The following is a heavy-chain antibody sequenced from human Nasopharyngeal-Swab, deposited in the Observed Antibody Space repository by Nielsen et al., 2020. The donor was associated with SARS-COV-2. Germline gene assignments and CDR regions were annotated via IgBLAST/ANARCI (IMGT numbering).Heavy chain of an antibody. CDR3: ARYDDYYDSSGYAY. Sequence: GESLKISCAASGFTFSSYAMSWVRQAPGTALECVFVTRGSGGSTYYADSVKGRFTISRDNSQNALYLQMNSLRAEDTAVYCCARYDDYYDSSGYAYWGQGTLVTVSS. V-gene: IGHV3-23*01. D-gene: IGHD3-22*01. CDR2: TRGSGGST. J-gene: IGHJ4*02. CDR1: GFTFSSYA.